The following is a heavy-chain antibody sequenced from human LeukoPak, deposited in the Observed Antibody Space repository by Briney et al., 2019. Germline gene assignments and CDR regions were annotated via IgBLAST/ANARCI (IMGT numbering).Heavy chain of an antibody. V-gene: IGHV4-34*01. CDR2: INHSGST. CDR1: GGSFSGYY. Sequence: SETLSLTCAVYGGSFSGYYWSWIRQPPGKGLEWIGEINHSGSTNYNPSLKSRVTISVDTSKNQFSLKLSSVTAADTAVYYCALGYCSSTSCRPELSFDYWGQGTLVTVSS. D-gene: IGHD2-2*01. J-gene: IGHJ4*02. CDR3: ALGYCSSTSCRPELSFDY.